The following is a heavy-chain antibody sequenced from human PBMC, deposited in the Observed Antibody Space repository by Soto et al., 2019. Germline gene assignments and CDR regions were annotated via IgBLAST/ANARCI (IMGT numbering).Heavy chain of an antibody. CDR1: GYTFTSYD. CDR2: MNPNSGNT. CDR3: ARERRTYYYDSSGSTLYYYYYGMDV. Sequence: ASVKVSCKASGYTFTSYDINWVRQATGQGLEWMGWMNPNSGNTGYAQKFQGRVTMTRNTSISTAYMELSSLRSEGTAVYYCARERRTYYYDSSGSTLYYYYYGMDVWGQGTTVTVSS. V-gene: IGHV1-8*01. D-gene: IGHD3-22*01. J-gene: IGHJ6*02.